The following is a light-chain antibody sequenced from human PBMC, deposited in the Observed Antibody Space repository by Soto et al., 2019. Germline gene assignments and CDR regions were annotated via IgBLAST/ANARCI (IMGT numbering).Light chain of an antibody. CDR1: KNDIGVYDF. V-gene: IGLV2-8*01. CDR3: KSYAGSNTYF. Sequence: QSVLTQPPSASGSPGQSVTISCTGTKNDIGVYDFVSWYQHHPGKAPRLIIYEVVQRPSGVPDRFSGSKSGNTASLAVSGLQAADEADYFCKSYAGSNTYFFGTGTKVTGL. CDR2: EVV. J-gene: IGLJ1*01.